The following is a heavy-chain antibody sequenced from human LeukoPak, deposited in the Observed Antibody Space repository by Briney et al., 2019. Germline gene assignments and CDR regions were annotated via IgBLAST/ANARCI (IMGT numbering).Heavy chain of an antibody. CDR1: GYTFTSYG. Sequence: ASVKVSCKASGYTFTSYGISWVRQAPGQGLERMGWINFYNGNIDYAQKLQGRVTMTTDTSTSTAYMELRSLRSDDTAVYHCARVGDILTGYPYYFDYWGQGTLVTASS. CDR2: INFYNGNI. V-gene: IGHV1-18*01. D-gene: IGHD3-9*01. J-gene: IGHJ4*02. CDR3: ARVGDILTGYPYYFDY.